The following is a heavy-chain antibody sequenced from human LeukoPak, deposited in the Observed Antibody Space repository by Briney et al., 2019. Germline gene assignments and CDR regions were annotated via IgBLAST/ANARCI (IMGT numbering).Heavy chain of an antibody. CDR1: GGSISSSSYY. V-gene: IGHV4-39*07. D-gene: IGHD2-2*01. CDR2: IYYSGST. Sequence: SETLSLTCTVSGGSISSSSYYWGWIRQPPGKGLEWIGSIYYSGSTYYNPSLKSRVTISVDTSKNQFSLKLSSVTAADTAVYYCARIARDIVVVPASDKVDYYYMDVWGKGTTVTVSS. J-gene: IGHJ6*03. CDR3: ARIARDIVVVPASDKVDYYYMDV.